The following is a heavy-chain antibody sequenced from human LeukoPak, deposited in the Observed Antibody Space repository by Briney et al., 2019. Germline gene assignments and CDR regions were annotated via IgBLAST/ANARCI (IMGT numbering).Heavy chain of an antibody. CDR2: IYYSGST. CDR3: ARVVQQLEMNWFDP. D-gene: IGHD5-24*01. Sequence: PSETLSLTCTVSGGSISSYYWSWIRQPPGKGLEWIGYIYYSGSTNYNPSLKSRVTISVDTSKNQFSLKLSSVTAADTAVYYCARVVQQLEMNWFDPWGQGTLVTVSS. CDR1: GGSISSYY. V-gene: IGHV4-59*01. J-gene: IGHJ5*02.